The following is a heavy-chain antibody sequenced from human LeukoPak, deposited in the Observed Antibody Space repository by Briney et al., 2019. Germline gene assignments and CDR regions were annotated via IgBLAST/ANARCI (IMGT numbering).Heavy chain of an antibody. J-gene: IGHJ6*02. V-gene: IGHV1-69*04. CDR3: ASPPPYRSYGMDV. CDR1: GGTFSSYA. D-gene: IGHD1-14*01. Sequence: SVKVSCKASGGTFSSYAISWVRQAPGQGLEWMGRIIPILGIANYAQKFQGRVTITADKSTSTAYMELSSLRSEDTAVYYCASPPPYRSYGMDVWGQGTTVTVSS. CDR2: IIPILGIA.